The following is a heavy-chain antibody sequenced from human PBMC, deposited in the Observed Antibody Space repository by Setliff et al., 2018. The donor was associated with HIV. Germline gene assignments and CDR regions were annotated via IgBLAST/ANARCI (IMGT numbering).Heavy chain of an antibody. Sequence: SVKVSCKASGGTFSSYAISWVRQAPGRGLEWMGGIIPIFGTANYAQKFQGRVTITADESTSTAYMELSSLRSEDTAVYYCARDRRGGWYGGSFDYWGQGTLVTVSS. J-gene: IGHJ4*02. D-gene: IGHD6-19*01. CDR2: IIPIFGTA. V-gene: IGHV1-69*13. CDR3: ARDRRGGWYGGSFDY. CDR1: GGTFSSYA.